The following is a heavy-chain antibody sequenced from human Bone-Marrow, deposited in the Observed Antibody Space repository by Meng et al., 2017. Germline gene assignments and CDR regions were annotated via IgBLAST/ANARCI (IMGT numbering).Heavy chain of an antibody. Sequence: ASVKVSCKASGYTFTSYDINWVRQATGQGLEWMGWMNPNSGNTGYAQKLQGRVTMTTDISTSTAYMELRSLRSDDTAVYYCARRSSPLYDLFGHFDYWGQGTLVTVSS. CDR1: GYTFTSYD. V-gene: IGHV1-8*01. CDR2: MNPNSGNT. J-gene: IGHJ4*02. D-gene: IGHD3-10*02. CDR3: ARRSSPLYDLFGHFDY.